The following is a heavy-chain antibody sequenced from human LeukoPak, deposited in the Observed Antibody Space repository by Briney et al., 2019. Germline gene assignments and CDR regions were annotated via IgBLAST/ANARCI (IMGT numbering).Heavy chain of an antibody. D-gene: IGHD3-10*01. CDR3: ARDWFTMVRGVSFSWFDP. V-gene: IGHV3-30*04. Sequence: GRSLRLSCAASGFTFSSYAMHWVRQAPGKGLEWVAVISYDGSNKYYADSVKGRFTISRDNSKNTLYLQMNSLRAEDTAVYYCARDWFTMVRGVSFSWFDPWGQGTLVTVSS. CDR1: GFTFSSYA. CDR2: ISYDGSNK. J-gene: IGHJ5*02.